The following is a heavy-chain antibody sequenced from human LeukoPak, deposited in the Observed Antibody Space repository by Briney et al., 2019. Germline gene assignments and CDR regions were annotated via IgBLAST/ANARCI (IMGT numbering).Heavy chain of an antibody. V-gene: IGHV3-23*01. CDR3: SIGPYNPILYRLAY. J-gene: IGHJ4*02. D-gene: IGHD1-14*01. CDR1: GFAIGTHA. Sequence: GGSLRLSCAGSGFAIGTHAMSWLRQAPGMGLEWVSSISANGQATYYADSVEGRFTISRDNSKNTLYLQLNSLRAEDTATYYCSIGPYNPILYRLAYWVQGTLVTVSS. CDR2: ISANGQAT.